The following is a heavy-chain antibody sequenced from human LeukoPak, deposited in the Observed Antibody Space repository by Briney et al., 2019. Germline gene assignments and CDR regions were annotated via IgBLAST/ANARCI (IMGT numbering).Heavy chain of an antibody. V-gene: IGHV3-74*01. CDR1: GFTFSSYW. CDR2: INSDGSST. Sequence: GGSLRLSCAASGFTFSSYWMHWVRQAPGKGLVWVSRINSDGSSTSYADSVKGRFTISRDNAKNTLYLQMNSLRAEDTAVYYCARVDSSGWYQPFDYWGQGTLVTASS. CDR3: ARVDSSGWYQPFDY. J-gene: IGHJ4*02. D-gene: IGHD6-19*01.